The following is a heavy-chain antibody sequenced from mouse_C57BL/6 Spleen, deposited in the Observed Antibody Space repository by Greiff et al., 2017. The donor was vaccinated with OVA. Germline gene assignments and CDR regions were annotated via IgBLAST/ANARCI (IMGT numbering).Heavy chain of an antibody. CDR3: AREGYGSSYPFAY. CDR1: GYAFSSSW. V-gene: IGHV1-82*01. J-gene: IGHJ3*01. CDR2: IYPGDGDT. D-gene: IGHD1-1*01. Sequence: VQLQESGPELVKPGASVKISCKASGYAFSSSWMNWVKQRPGTGLEWIGRIYPGDGDTNYNGKFKGKATLTADKSSSTAYMQLSSLTSEDAAVYFCAREGYGSSYPFAYWGQGTLVTVSA.